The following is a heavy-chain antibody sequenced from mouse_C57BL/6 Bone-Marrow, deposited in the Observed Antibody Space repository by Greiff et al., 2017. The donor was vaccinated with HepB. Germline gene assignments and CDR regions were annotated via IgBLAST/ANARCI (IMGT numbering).Heavy chain of an antibody. J-gene: IGHJ4*01. V-gene: IGHV7-3*01. CDR3: ARSLPYYAMDY. Sequence: DVHLVESGGGLVQPGGSLSLSCAASGFTFTDYYMSWVRQPPGKALEWLGFIRNKANGYTTEYSASVKGRFTISRDNSQSILYLQMNALRAEDSATYYCARSLPYYAMDYWGQGTSVTVSS. CDR2: IRNKANGYTT. D-gene: IGHD5-5*01. CDR1: GFTFTDYY.